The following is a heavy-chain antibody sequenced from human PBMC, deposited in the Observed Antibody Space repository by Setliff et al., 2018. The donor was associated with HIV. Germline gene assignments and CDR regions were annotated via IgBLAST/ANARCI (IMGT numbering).Heavy chain of an antibody. CDR2: INPKTGGT. Sequence: ASVKVSCKASGYTFIDYYIHWVRQAPGQGLEWMGWINPKTGGTSFAKKFQDRVTMSRDTSISTAYMQLSSLRSGDTAMYYCGRATEYYDTSGYPRRTLVDDWGQGALVTVSS. J-gene: IGHJ4*02. V-gene: IGHV1-2*02. CDR1: GYTFIDYY. D-gene: IGHD3-22*01. CDR3: GRATEYYDTSGYPRRTLVDD.